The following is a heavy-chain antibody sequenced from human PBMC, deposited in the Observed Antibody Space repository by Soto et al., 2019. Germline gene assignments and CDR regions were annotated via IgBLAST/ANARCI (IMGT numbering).Heavy chain of an antibody. Sequence: QLQLQESGPGLVKPSETLSLTCTVSRDSISGGTYYWGWIRQPPGKGLEYIGTVYYSGTTYSNPSLKSRVTMSVDTSNNQFSLKLNSMTAADTAVYYCARLSVVVVAGTRYQTQFDHWGQGIQVTVSS. CDR2: VYYSGTT. CDR3: ARLSVVVVAGTRYQTQFDH. V-gene: IGHV4-39*01. CDR1: RDSISGGTYY. J-gene: IGHJ4*02. D-gene: IGHD2-15*01.